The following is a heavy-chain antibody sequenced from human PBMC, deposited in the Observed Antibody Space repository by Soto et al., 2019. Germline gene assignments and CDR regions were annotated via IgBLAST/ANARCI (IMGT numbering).Heavy chain of an antibody. CDR2: IFPGDSET. V-gene: IGHV5-51*01. CDR3: ARLGADGNFDY. Sequence: HGESLKISCKGSGYSFTSYWLVWVRQMPGKGLEWMGIIFPGDSETTYSPSFQGQVTISADKSISTAYLQRSSLKASDTAMYYCARLGADGNFDYWGQGTLVTVSS. CDR1: GYSFTSYW. D-gene: IGHD3-16*01. J-gene: IGHJ4*02.